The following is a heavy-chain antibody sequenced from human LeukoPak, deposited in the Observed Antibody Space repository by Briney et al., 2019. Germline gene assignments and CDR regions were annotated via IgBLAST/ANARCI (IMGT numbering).Heavy chain of an antibody. D-gene: IGHD3-22*01. V-gene: IGHV4-39*01. Sequence: PSETLSLTCTVSGGSIIGSTSYWGWLRQPPGKGLDWIGIINYSGSTYYNPSLRSRVTISVDTSKNQFSLKLNSVTASDTAVYYCARGYDYWGQGTLVTVSS. J-gene: IGHJ4*02. CDR2: INYSGST. CDR3: ARGYDY. CDR1: GGSIIGSTSY.